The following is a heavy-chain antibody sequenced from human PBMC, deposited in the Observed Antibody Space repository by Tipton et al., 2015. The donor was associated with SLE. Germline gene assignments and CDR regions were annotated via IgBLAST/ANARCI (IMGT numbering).Heavy chain of an antibody. CDR1: GFTVSSNY. J-gene: IGHJ4*02. CDR3: ARGMGALN. CDR2: IYSGGST. Sequence: SLRLSRAASGFTVSSNYMSWVRQAPGKGLEWVSVIYSGGSTYYADSVKGRFTISRDNSKNTRYLQMNSLRAEDTDVFYCARGMGALNWGQGTLFSVSS. D-gene: IGHD3-16*01. V-gene: IGHV3-66*02.